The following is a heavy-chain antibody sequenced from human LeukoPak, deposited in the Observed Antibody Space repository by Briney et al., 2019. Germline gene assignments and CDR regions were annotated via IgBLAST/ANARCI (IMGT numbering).Heavy chain of an antibody. CDR1: SYTFSDAW. CDR3: STDPFYDSAGFAF. J-gene: IGHJ4*02. V-gene: IGHV3-15*07. D-gene: IGHD3-22*01. CDR2: IEAKAHGGTT. Sequence: PGGSLRLSCAASSYTFSDAWMNWVRQAPGKGLEWVGRIEAKAHGGTTNYAAPVKGRFTISRDDSKNTLYLLMSSLKTEDTAVYYCSTDPFYDSAGFAFWGQGTLVTVSS.